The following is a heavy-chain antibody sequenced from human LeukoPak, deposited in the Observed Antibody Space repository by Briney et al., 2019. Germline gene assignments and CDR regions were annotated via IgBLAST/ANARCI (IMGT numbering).Heavy chain of an antibody. V-gene: IGHV1-18*01. CDR2: ISAYNGNT. J-gene: IGHJ4*02. Sequence: ASVKVSCKASGYTFTSYGISWVRQAPGQGLEWMGWISAYNGNTNYARKLQGRVTMTTDTSTSTAYMELRSLRSDDTAVYYCARDLGVLRPLSYDFWSGYYTRKYDPTGNDYWGQGTLVTVSS. CDR3: ARDLGVLRPLSYDFWSGYYTRKYDPTGNDY. CDR1: GYTFTSYG. D-gene: IGHD3-3*01.